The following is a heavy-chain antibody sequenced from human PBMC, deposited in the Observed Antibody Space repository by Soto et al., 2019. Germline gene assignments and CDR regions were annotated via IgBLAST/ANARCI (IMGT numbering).Heavy chain of an antibody. Sequence: ASVKVSCKASGYTFTSYGISWVRQAPGQGLEWMGWISAYNGNTNYAQKLQGRVTMTTDTSTSTAYMELRSLRSDDTAVYYCERDLSGDYAEDAFDIWGEGTMVTVSS. J-gene: IGHJ3*02. CDR1: GYTFTSYG. V-gene: IGHV1-18*01. CDR3: ERDLSGDYAEDAFDI. D-gene: IGHD4-17*01. CDR2: ISAYNGNT.